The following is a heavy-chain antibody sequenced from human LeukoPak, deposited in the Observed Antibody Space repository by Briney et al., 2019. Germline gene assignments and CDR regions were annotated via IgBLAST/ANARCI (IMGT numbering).Heavy chain of an antibody. D-gene: IGHD6-19*01. Sequence: SETLSLTCTVSGYSISTGYYWGWIRQSPGEGLEWIGSIYHSGSTYYNPSLKSRVTISLDTSKNQFSLNVNSVAAADTAVYYCARVRSDSSGWYWGQGTLVTVSS. J-gene: IGHJ4*02. CDR3: ARVRSDSSGWY. CDR1: GYSISTGYY. V-gene: IGHV4-38-2*02. CDR2: IYHSGST.